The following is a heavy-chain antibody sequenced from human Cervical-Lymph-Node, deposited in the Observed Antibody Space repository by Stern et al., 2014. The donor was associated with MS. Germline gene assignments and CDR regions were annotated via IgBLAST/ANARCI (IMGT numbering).Heavy chain of an antibody. CDR3: ARRDYYDSSGYYGDAFDI. Sequence: QVQLVQSGAEVKKPGSSVKVSCKASGGTFSRYAITWVRQAPGRALEWMGEIIPMFGTTKYAQKLQGRVQLIADGSTTTAYMELSSLRSEDTAVYYCARRDYYDSSGYYGDAFDIWGQGTMVTVSS. J-gene: IGHJ3*02. V-gene: IGHV1-69*01. CDR1: GGTFSRYA. CDR2: IIPMFGTT. D-gene: IGHD3-22*01.